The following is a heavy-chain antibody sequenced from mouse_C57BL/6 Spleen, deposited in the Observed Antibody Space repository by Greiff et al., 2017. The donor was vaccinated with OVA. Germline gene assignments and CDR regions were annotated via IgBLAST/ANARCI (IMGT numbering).Heavy chain of an antibody. J-gene: IGHJ4*01. V-gene: IGHV14-4*01. D-gene: IGHD1-1*01. Sequence: EVQLQQSGAELVRPGASVKLSCTASGFNIKDDYMHWVKQRPEQGLEWIGWIDPENGDTEYASKFQGKATITADTSSNTAYLQLSSLTSEYTAVYYCTTSITTVVARAMDYWGQGTSVTVSS. CDR3: TTSITTVVARAMDY. CDR1: GFNIKDDY. CDR2: IDPENGDT.